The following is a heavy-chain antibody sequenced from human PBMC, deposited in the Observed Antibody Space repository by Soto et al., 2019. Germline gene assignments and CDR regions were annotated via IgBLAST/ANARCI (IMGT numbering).Heavy chain of an antibody. CDR3: ARGKLVVPAAILSQEFDY. D-gene: IGHD2-2*02. CDR1: GFTFSSYW. CDR2: INSDGSST. V-gene: IGHV3-74*01. Sequence: SGGSVRLSCAASGFTFSSYWMHWVRQAPGKGLVWVSRINSDGSSTSYADSVKGRFTISRDNAKNTLYLQMNSLRAEDTAVYYCARGKLVVPAAILSQEFDYWGQGTLVTVSS. J-gene: IGHJ4*02.